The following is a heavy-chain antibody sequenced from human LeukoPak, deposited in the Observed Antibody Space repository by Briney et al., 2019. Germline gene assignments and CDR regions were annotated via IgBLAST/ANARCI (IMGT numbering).Heavy chain of an antibody. CDR2: IYHSGST. CDR3: AREYDYGGNVNDY. CDR1: GYSISSGYY. J-gene: IGHJ4*02. Sequence: PSETLSLTCTVSGYSISSGYYWGWIRQPPGKGLEWIGSIYHSGSTYYKPSLKRRVTISVDTSKSQFSLKLSSVTAADTAVYYCAREYDYGGNVNDYWGQGTLVTVSS. V-gene: IGHV4-38-2*02. D-gene: IGHD4-23*01.